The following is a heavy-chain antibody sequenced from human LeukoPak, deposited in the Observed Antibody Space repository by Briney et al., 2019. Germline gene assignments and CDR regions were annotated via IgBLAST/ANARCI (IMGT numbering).Heavy chain of an antibody. CDR1: GFTFSSYW. D-gene: IGHD2-2*02. J-gene: IGHJ4*02. Sequence: GSLILSCAGSGFTFSSYWMHWVHQAPGKGLLWVSRINSDGSSTSYADSVRGRFTISRDNAKNTLYLQMNSLRAEDTAVYYCARAILSPSDYWGQGTLVTVSS. V-gene: IGHV3-74*01. CDR2: INSDGSST. CDR3: ARAILSPSDY.